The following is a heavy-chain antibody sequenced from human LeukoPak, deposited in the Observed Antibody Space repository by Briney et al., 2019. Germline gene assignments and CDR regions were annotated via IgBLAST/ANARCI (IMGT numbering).Heavy chain of an antibody. J-gene: IGHJ3*02. Sequence: GGSLRLSCAASGFTFSSYDVHWVRQATGKGLEWVSAIGTAGDTYYPGSVKGRFTISRENAKNSLYLQMNSLRAGDTAVYYCARTLASDAFDIWGQGTMVTVSS. CDR2: IGTAGDT. V-gene: IGHV3-13*01. D-gene: IGHD3-16*01. CDR1: GFTFSSYD. CDR3: ARTLASDAFDI.